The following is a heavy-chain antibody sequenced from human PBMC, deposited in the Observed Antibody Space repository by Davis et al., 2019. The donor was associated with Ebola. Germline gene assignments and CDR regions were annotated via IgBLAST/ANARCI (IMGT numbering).Heavy chain of an antibody. V-gene: IGHV4-39*07. CDR3: ARAPNYYDSSGYRPYFDY. D-gene: IGHD3-22*01. CDR2: SYYSGNT. Sequence: SETLSLTCSVSGGSISSNSHYWGWIRQPPGKGLEWIASSYYSGNTYYNSYLKSRVTISVDTSKNQFSLKLISVTAADTAVYYCARAPNYYDSSGYRPYFDYWGQGTLVTVSS. J-gene: IGHJ4*02. CDR1: GGSISSNSHY.